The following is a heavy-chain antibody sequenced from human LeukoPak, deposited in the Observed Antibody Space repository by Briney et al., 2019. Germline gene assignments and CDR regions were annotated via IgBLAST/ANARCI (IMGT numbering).Heavy chain of an antibody. J-gene: IGHJ3*02. V-gene: IGHV4-59*12. CDR2: IYYSGST. CDR3: ARDLADESSGYYAFDI. CDR1: GGSISSYY. D-gene: IGHD3-22*01. Sequence: SETLSLTCTLSGGSISSYYWSWIRQPPGKGLEWIGYIYYSGSTNYNPSLKSRVTISVDTSKNQFSLKLSSVTAADTAVYYCARDLADESSGYYAFDIWGQGTMVTVSS.